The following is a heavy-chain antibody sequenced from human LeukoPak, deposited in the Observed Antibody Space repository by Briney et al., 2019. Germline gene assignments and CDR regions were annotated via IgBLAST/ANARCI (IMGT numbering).Heavy chain of an antibody. D-gene: IGHD2/OR15-2a*01. J-gene: IGHJ4*02. CDR1: GDSISSGTYS. V-gene: IGHV4-39*01. CDR2: ISNTGNT. CDR3: AGHHPRNTVDF. Sequence: SETLSLTCTVSGDSISSGTYSWGWIRQPPGGGLEWIGSISNTGNTYYNPSLKSRLTFSVYASTNEFYLKLSSVTTADTAVYYCAGHHPRNTVDFWGQGTLVTVSS.